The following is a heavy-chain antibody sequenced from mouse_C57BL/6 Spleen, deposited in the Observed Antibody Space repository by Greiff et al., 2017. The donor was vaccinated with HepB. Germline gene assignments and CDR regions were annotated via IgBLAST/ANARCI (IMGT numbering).Heavy chain of an antibody. CDR3: ARSGLGLRRGFDY. CDR2: IYPGDGDT. V-gene: IGHV1-82*01. J-gene: IGHJ2*01. CDR1: GYAFSSSW. Sequence: VQLQQSGPELVKPGASVKISCKASGYAFSSSWMNWVKQRPGKGLEWIGRIYPGDGDTNYNGKFKGKATLTADKSSSTAYMQLSSLTSEDSAVYVCARSGLGLRRGFDYWGQGTTLTVSS. D-gene: IGHD2-4*01.